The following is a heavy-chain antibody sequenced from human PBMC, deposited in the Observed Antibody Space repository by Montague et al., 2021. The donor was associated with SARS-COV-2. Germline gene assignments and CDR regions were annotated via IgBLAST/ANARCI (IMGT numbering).Heavy chain of an antibody. CDR1: GFTFSSYW. CDR2: IKQDGSEK. CDR3: ARDYKPVGRDGYNYDYYYGMDV. J-gene: IGHJ6*02. V-gene: IGHV3-7*01. Sequence: SLRLSCAASGFTFSSYWMSWVRQAPGKGLEWVANIKQDGSEKYYVGSVKGRFTISRDNAKNSLYLQMNSLRAEDTAVYYCARDYKPVGRDGYNYDYYYGMDVWGQGTTVTVSS. D-gene: IGHD5-24*01.